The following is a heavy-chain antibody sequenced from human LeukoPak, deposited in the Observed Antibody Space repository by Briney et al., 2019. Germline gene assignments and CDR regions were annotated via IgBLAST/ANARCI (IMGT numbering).Heavy chain of an antibody. CDR2: INHSGST. V-gene: IGHV4-34*01. CDR3: ARPGIGDYYYYMDV. J-gene: IGHJ6*03. D-gene: IGHD6-13*01. CDR1: GEYLSGYY. Sequence: PSETLSLTCAVYGEYLSGYYWSWIRQPPVKGLEWIGEINHSGSTNYNPSLKSRVTISVDASKNQFSLRLSSVTAADTAVYYCARPGIGDYYYYMDVWGKGTTVTVSS.